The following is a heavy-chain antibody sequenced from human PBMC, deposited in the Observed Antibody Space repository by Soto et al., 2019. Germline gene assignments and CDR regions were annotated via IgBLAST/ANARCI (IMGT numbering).Heavy chain of an antibody. Sequence: QVQLQESGPGLVKPSETLSLSCTVSGGSVSSESYYWSWIRQPPGKGLEWIGHIYHSGSTNYNPSLKSQVTISVGTSKNQFSLKLTSVTAADTAVYFCARGRFYEYFHDWGQGTLVTVSS. CDR2: IYHSGST. J-gene: IGHJ1*01. V-gene: IGHV4-61*01. CDR1: GGSVSSESYY. CDR3: ARGRFYEYFHD.